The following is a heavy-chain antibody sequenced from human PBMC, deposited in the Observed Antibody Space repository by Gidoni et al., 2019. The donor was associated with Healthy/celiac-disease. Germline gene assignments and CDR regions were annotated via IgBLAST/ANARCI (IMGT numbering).Heavy chain of an antibody. V-gene: IGHV5-51*01. CDR3: ARSPIAAAGTPSFYAVDI. J-gene: IGHJ3*02. CDR1: GYSFTSYR. D-gene: IGHD6-13*01. CDR2: LYPVDSDT. Sequence: EVQLVQSGAEVKKPGEPLTLSCKGSGYSFTSYRRGWVRQLPGKGLEWMGILYPVDSDTRYSPSLQGQVTISADKSISTAYLQWSSLKASDTAMYYGARSPIAAAGTPSFYAVDIWGQGTMVTVSS.